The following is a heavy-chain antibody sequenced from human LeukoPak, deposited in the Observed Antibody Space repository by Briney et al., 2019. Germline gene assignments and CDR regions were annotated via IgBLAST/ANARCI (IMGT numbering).Heavy chain of an antibody. Sequence: SETLSLTCTVSGGSISSYFWSWIRQPAGKGLEWIGRIYTSGSTKYNPSLQSRVTMSLDTSKNQLSLKLGSVTAADTAVYYCARAAGDGYNYCDYWGQGTLVTVSS. D-gene: IGHD5-24*01. V-gene: IGHV4-4*07. J-gene: IGHJ4*02. CDR3: ARAAGDGYNYCDY. CDR1: GGSISSYF. CDR2: IYTSGST.